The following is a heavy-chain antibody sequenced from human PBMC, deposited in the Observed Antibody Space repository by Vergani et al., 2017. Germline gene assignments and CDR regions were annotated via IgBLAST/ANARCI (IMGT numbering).Heavy chain of an antibody. J-gene: IGHJ4*02. Sequence: EVQLVESGGGLVQPGGSLRLSCAASGFTFSSYSMNWVRQAPGKGLEWVSSISSSSSYIYYADSVKGRFTISRDNAKNTLYLQMNSLRAEDTAVYYCAKDYYYDSSGYYTRLDYWGQGTLVTVSS. CDR2: ISSSSSYI. D-gene: IGHD3-22*01. CDR3: AKDYYYDSSGYYTRLDY. CDR1: GFTFSSYS. V-gene: IGHV3-21*01.